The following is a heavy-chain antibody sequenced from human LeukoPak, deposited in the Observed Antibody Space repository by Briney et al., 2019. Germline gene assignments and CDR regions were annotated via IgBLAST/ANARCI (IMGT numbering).Heavy chain of an antibody. CDR2: IYHSGST. CDR1: GYSISSGYY. D-gene: IGHD3-22*01. CDR3: AGNMYYYDSSGLFDY. V-gene: IGHV4-38-2*02. Sequence: PSETLSLTCTVSGYSISSGYYWGWIRQPPGKGLEWIGSIYHSGSTYYNPSLKSRVTISVDTSKNQFSLKLSPVTAADPAVYYCAGNMYYYDSSGLFDYWGQGTLVTVSS. J-gene: IGHJ4*02.